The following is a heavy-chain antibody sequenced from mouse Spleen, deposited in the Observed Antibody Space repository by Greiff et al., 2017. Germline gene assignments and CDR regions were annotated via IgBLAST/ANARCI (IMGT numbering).Heavy chain of an antibody. CDR1: GYTFTSYW. J-gene: IGHJ4*01. CDR3: ARRDVGYAMDY. D-gene: IGHD3-3*01. CDR2: IDPSDSYT. V-gene: IGHV1-50*01. Sequence: VQLQQSGAELVKPGASVKLSCKASGYTFTSYWMQWVKQRPGQGLEWIGEIDPSDSYTNYNQKFKGKATLTVDTSSSTAYMQLSSLTSEDSAVYYCARRDVGYAMDYWGQGTSVTVSS.